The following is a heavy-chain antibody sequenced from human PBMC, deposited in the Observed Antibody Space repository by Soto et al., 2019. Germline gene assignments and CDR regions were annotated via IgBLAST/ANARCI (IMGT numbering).Heavy chain of an antibody. CDR1: GGSISSYY. V-gene: IGHV4-59*01. Sequence: SETLSLTCTVSGGSISSYYWSWIRQPPGKGLEWIGYIYYSGSTNYNPSLKSRVTISVDTSKNQFSLKLSSVTAADTAVYYCARGPAVTLITMVRGVINYGMDVWGQGAMVTVSS. CDR3: ARGPAVTLITMVRGVINYGMDV. CDR2: IYYSGST. J-gene: IGHJ6*02. D-gene: IGHD3-10*01.